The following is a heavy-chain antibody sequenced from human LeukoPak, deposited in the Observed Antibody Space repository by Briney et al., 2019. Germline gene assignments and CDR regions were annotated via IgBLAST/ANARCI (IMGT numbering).Heavy chain of an antibody. J-gene: IGHJ4*02. CDR2: ISSSGSTI. Sequence: GGSLRLSCAASGFAFSDYYMSWIRQAPGKGLEWVSYISSSGSTIYYADSVKGRFTISRDNAKNSLYLQMNSLSAEDTAVYYCARGPKWGYYFDYWGQGTLVTVSS. CDR1: GFAFSDYY. D-gene: IGHD1-26*01. V-gene: IGHV3-11*01. CDR3: ARGPKWGYYFDY.